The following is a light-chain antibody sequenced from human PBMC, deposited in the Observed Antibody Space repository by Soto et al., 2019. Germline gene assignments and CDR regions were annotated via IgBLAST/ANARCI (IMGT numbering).Light chain of an antibody. Sequence: EIVLTQSPATLSLSPGERATLSCRASESIESRYLAWYQQRPGQAPRLLIYGTSSRATGIPDRFSGSGSGTDFSLTISRLEPEDFAVCYCQQFGSSPGFTFGPGTKVDIK. CDR1: ESIESRY. V-gene: IGKV3-20*01. J-gene: IGKJ3*01. CDR3: QQFGSSPGFT. CDR2: GTS.